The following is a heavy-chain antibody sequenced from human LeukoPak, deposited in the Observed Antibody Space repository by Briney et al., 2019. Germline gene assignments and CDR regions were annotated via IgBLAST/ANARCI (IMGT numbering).Heavy chain of an antibody. CDR1: GYIFTSYG. Sequence: GASVKVSCKASGYIFTSYGISWVRQAPGQGLEWMGWISTYNANTNYAQKLQGRVTMTTDTSTGTVYMELRSLRSDDTAVYYCARGGDYYDFWSGYYGENWFDPWGQGTLVTVSS. D-gene: IGHD3-3*01. J-gene: IGHJ5*02. CDR2: ISTYNANT. CDR3: ARGGDYYDFWSGYYGENWFDP. V-gene: IGHV1-18*01.